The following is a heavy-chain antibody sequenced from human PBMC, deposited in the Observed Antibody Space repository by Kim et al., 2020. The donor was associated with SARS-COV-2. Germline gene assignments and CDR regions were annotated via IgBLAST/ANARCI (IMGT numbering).Heavy chain of an antibody. J-gene: IGHJ4*02. V-gene: IGHV3-30*02. D-gene: IGHD6-13*01. CDR3: AKARATASISDY. Sequence: YANSVKRLFTITRDNSKNTLYLQMNSLIAEDTAVYYWAKARATASISDYWGQGTLVTVSS.